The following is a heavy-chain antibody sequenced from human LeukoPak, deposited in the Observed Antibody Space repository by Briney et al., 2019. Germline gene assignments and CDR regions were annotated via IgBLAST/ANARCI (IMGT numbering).Heavy chain of an antibody. J-gene: IGHJ4*02. V-gene: IGHV3-23*01. CDR2: ISDNGGGT. Sequence: GGSLRLSCAASGFTFSSYAMSWVRQAPGEGLEWVSGISDNGGGTYYADLVKGRFTISRDNSKNMLYLQMNSLRAEDTAVYYCAKESGALGAPLYDYWGRGILVTASS. CDR3: AKESGALGAPLYDY. CDR1: GFTFSSYA. D-gene: IGHD4/OR15-4a*01.